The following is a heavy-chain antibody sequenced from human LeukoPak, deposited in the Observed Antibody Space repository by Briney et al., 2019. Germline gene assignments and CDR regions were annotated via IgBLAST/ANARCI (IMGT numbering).Heavy chain of an antibody. Sequence: GGSLRLSCAASGFTFSSYEMNWVRQAPGKGLEWVSYISSSGSTIYYADSVKGRFTISRDNAKNSLYLQMNSLRAEDTAVYYCARELNYYDSRGAFDYRGQGTLVTVSS. J-gene: IGHJ4*02. CDR1: GFTFSSYE. V-gene: IGHV3-48*03. CDR3: ARELNYYDSRGAFDY. D-gene: IGHD3-22*01. CDR2: ISSSGSTI.